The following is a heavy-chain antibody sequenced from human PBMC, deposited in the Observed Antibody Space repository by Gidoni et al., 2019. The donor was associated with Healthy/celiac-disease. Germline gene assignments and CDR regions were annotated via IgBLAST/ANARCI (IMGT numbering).Heavy chain of an antibody. CDR1: GGSFSGYY. CDR3: ARAISHYWYFDL. Sequence: QVQLQQWGAGLLKPSETLSLTCAVYGGSFSGYYWSWIRQPPGQGLEWIGEINHSGSTNYNPSLKSRVTISVDTSKNQFSLKLSSVTAADTAVYYCARAISHYWYFDLWGRGTLVTVSS. V-gene: IGHV4-34*01. J-gene: IGHJ2*01. CDR2: INHSGST.